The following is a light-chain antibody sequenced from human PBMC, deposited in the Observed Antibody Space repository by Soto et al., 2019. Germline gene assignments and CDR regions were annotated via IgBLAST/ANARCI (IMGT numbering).Light chain of an antibody. CDR1: SSDVGAYNF. CDR2: DVN. V-gene: IGLV2-14*03. J-gene: IGLJ2*01. CDR3: SPYTTTAIRL. Sequence: QSVLTQPASVSGSPGQSITISCTGTSSDVGAYNFVSWYQHHPGKAPQLIIYDVNNRPSGVSDRFSDSKSGNTASLTISGLQAEDEADYYCSPYTTTAIRLFGGGTKVTVL.